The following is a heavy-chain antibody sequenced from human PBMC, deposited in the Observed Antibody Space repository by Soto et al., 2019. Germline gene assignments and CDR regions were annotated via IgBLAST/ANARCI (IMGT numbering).Heavy chain of an antibody. CDR2: INSDASIT. Sequence: EVQLVESGGGLVQPGGSLRLSCAASGFTLSNYWMHWVRQAPGEGLVWVSRINSDASITNYADSVKGRFTISRDNAKNTLYLEMNSLRAEDTALYYCARDLTHNSGSSPLYWGQGTLVTVSS. CDR1: GFTLSNYW. D-gene: IGHD3-10*01. V-gene: IGHV3-74*01. J-gene: IGHJ4*02. CDR3: ARDLTHNSGSSPLY.